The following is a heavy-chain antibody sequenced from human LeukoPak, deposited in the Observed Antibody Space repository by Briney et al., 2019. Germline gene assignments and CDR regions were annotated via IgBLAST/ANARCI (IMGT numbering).Heavy chain of an antibody. CDR2: INHSGST. V-gene: IGHV4-34*01. CDR1: GGSFSGYY. CDR3: ACLPTRSVTIDY. D-gene: IGHD4-23*01. Sequence: SETLSLTCAVYGGSFSGYYWSWIRQPPGKGLEWIGEINHSGSTNYNPPLKSRVTISVDTSKNQFSLKLSSVTAADTAVYYCACLPTRSVTIDYWGQGTLVTVSS. J-gene: IGHJ4*02.